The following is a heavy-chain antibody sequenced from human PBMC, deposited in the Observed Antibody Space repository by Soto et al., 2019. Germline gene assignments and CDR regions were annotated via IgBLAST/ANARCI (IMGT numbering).Heavy chain of an antibody. V-gene: IGHV3-23*01. Sequence: EVQLLESGGGLVQPGGSVRLSCVASEITFRHYAMNWVRQAPGKGLEWVSSISYTGDATNYADSVKGRFTISRDNSKNTLYLQMSSLRADDTAVYYCAAESSQLLWFGELLSWGQGTLVTVSS. CDR1: EITFRHYA. J-gene: IGHJ5*02. CDR2: ISYTGDAT. CDR3: AAESSQLLWFGELLS. D-gene: IGHD3-10*01.